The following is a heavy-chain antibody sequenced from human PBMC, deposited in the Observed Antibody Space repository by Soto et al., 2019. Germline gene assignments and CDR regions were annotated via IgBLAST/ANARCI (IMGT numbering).Heavy chain of an antibody. V-gene: IGHV4-4*02. J-gene: IGHJ4*02. CDR3: ARETYSNYGGWIDY. CDR1: GGSISSNNW. Sequence: QVQLQESGPRLVKPSGTLSLTCTVSGGSISSNNWWTWVRQPPGKGLEWIGEIYHSGDTNYKPSLESRVSISVDKSKNQISLRLNSLTAADMAVYYCARETYSNYGGWIDYWGQGALVTVSS. CDR2: IYHSGDT. D-gene: IGHD4-4*01.